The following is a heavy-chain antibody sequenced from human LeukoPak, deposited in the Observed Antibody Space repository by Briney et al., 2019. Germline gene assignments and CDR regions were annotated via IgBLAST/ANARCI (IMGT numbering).Heavy chain of an antibody. CDR2: INHSGST. V-gene: IGHV4-4*02. D-gene: IGHD3-3*01. J-gene: IGHJ5*02. Sequence: PSGTLSLTCAVSGDSINSYTWWHWIRQPPGKGLEWIGEINHSGSTNYNPSLKSRVTISVDTSKNQFSLKLTSMTAEDTAVYYCARSERLLQAPFDPWGRGTLVTVSS. CDR3: ARSERLLQAPFDP. CDR1: GDSINSYTW.